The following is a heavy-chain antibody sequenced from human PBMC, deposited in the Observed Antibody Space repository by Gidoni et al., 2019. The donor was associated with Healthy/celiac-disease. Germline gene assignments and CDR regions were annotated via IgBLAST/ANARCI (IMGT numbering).Heavy chain of an antibody. CDR2: FDPEDGET. CDR1: GYTLTELS. D-gene: IGHD3-10*01. J-gene: IGHJ6*03. V-gene: IGHV1-24*01. Sequence: QVQLVQSGAEVKKPGASVKVSCKVSGYTLTELSMHWVRQEPGKGLEWMGGFDPEDGETIYAKKFQGRGTMTEDTSTDTAYMEMSSLRSEDTAVYYCATGMVRCTYYYYYYMDVWGKGTTVTVSS. CDR3: ATGMVRCTYYYYYYMDV.